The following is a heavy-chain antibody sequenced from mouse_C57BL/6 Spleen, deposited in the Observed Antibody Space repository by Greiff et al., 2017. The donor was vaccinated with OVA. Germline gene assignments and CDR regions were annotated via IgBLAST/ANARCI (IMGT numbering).Heavy chain of an antibody. Sequence: QVQLKQPGAELVRPGSSVKLSCKASGYTFTSYWMHWVKQRPIQGLEWIGNIDPSDSETHYNQKFKDKATLTVDKSSSTAYMQLSSLTSEDSAVYYCARDYYGSNAYWGQGTLVTVSA. V-gene: IGHV1-52*01. D-gene: IGHD1-1*01. CDR2: IDPSDSET. CDR1: GYTFTSYW. J-gene: IGHJ3*01. CDR3: ARDYYGSNAY.